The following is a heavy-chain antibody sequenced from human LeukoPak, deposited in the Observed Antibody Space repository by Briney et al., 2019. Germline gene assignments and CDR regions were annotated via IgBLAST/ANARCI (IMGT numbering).Heavy chain of an antibody. CDR1: GLIFKSYW. V-gene: IGHV3-74*01. J-gene: IGHJ4*02. CDR3: VRERGQWLVDY. CDR2: INRDGSST. D-gene: IGHD6-19*01. Sequence: PGGSLRLLCAASGLIFKSYWMHWAPQAPRKGLVWISRINRDGSSTSYAESVKSRFTITRDNAKKTLYLKMKSVRAEDTAVYYCVRERGQWLVDYWGQGTLVTVSS.